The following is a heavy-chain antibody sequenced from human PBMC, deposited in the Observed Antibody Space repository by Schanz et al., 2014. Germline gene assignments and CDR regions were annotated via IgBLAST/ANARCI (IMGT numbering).Heavy chain of an antibody. Sequence: EVQLVESGGGLIQPGGSLRLSCAASGFTVSSNYMSWVRQAPGKGLEWVSRLNFDETYTSYADSVKGRFTISRDNAKNTVYLQMTSLRVEDTAVYYCAKGMELLPVYFHYWGQGTLVTVSS. D-gene: IGHD1-7*01. V-gene: IGHV3-74*02. CDR3: AKGMELLPVYFHY. CDR1: GFTVSSNY. CDR2: LNFDETYT. J-gene: IGHJ4*02.